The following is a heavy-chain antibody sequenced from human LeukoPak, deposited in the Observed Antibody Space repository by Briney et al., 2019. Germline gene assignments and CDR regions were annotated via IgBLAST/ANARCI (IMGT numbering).Heavy chain of an antibody. V-gene: IGHV1-24*01. CDR1: RYTLTELS. D-gene: IGHD5-12*01. Sequence: ASVKVSCKVSRYTLTELSMHWVRQAPGKGLEWMGGFDPEDSETIYAQKFQGRVTMTEDTSTDTAYMELSSLRSEDTAVYYCATEQRYSGYDSYYYYGMDVWGQGTTVTVS. J-gene: IGHJ6*02. CDR3: ATEQRYSGYDSYYYYGMDV. CDR2: FDPEDSET.